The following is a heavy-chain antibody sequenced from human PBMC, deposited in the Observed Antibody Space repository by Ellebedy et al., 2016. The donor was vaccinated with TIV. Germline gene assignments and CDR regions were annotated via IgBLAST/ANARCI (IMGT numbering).Heavy chain of an antibody. D-gene: IGHD4-17*01. CDR3: ARRGSYGDYSVQVNSWFDL. J-gene: IGHJ5*02. CDR2: INQDGSQE. Sequence: GGSLRLSCLASGFTFGGYWMIWVRQAPGKGLEWVANINQDGSQEFYVDSVKGRFTISRDNAKSSLYLQMNSLRAEDTGMYYCARRGSYGDYSVQVNSWFDLWGQGTLVTVS. CDR1: GFTFGGYW. V-gene: IGHV3-7*01.